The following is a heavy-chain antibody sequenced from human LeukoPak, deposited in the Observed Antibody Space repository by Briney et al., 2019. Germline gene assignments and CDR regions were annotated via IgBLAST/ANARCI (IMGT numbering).Heavy chain of an antibody. D-gene: IGHD1-14*01. CDR1: GFSFTSYW. CDR2: IKEDGSEK. CDR3: ARDADNGPFDY. V-gene: IGHV3-7*01. J-gene: IGHJ4*02. Sequence: PGGSLRLSCAASGFSFTSYWMSWVRQTPGKGLEWLANIKEDGSEKYYVDSVKGRFTISRDNAKNSLYLQMNSLRAEDAAVYYCARDADNGPFDYWGQGTLVTVSS.